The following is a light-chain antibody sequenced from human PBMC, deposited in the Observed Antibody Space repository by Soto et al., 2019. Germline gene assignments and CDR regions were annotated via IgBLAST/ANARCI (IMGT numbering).Light chain of an antibody. CDR2: KAS. CDR3: QHYSAFSVT. V-gene: IGKV1-5*03. CDR1: QSVGDL. Sequence: DIQITQSASSLSWSVEEIVTVXFRASQSVGDLLAWYQQKPGEAPKLLIYKASYLESGVPSRFSGSGSGTEFTLTISSLQPEDLATYYCQHYSAFSVTFGQGTKVDIK. J-gene: IGKJ1*01.